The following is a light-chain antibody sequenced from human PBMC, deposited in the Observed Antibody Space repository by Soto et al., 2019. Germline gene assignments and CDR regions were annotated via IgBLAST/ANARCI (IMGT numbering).Light chain of an antibody. CDR3: SSYISDNTYV. J-gene: IGLJ1*01. CDR1: SSDVGGYNY. CDR2: EVR. V-gene: IGLV2-14*01. Sequence: QSVLTQSASVSGSPGQSITISCTGTSSDVGGYNYVSWYQQHPGKAPKLMIYEVRNRPSGVSNRFSGSKSGNTASLTVSGLQAEDEADYHCSSYISDNTYVFGTGTKVTVL.